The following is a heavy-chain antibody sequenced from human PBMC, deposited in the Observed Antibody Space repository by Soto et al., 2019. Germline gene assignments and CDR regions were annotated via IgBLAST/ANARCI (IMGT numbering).Heavy chain of an antibody. CDR2: INHSGST. V-gene: IGHV4-34*09. CDR3: ARSVFP. J-gene: IGHJ5*02. Sequence: SETLSLTCAVYGGSFSGYYWSWIRQPPGKGLEWIGEINHSGSTYYNPSLKSRVTISLDTSKNQFSLKLTSVTATDTAVYYCARSVFPWRQGTLVTSPQ. CDR1: GGSFSGYY.